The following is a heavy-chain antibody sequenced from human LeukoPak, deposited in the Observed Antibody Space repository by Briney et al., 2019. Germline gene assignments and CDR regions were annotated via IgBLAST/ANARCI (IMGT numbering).Heavy chain of an antibody. Sequence: SETLSLTCTVSGGSISSGGYYWSWIRQPPGKGLEWIGYIYHSGSTYYNPSLKSRVTISVDRSKNQFSLKLSSVTAADTAVYYCARRVTIFGVVNYFDYWGQGTLVTVSS. CDR2: IYHSGST. CDR3: ARRVTIFGVVNYFDY. D-gene: IGHD3-3*01. V-gene: IGHV4-30-2*01. CDR1: GGSISSGGYY. J-gene: IGHJ4*02.